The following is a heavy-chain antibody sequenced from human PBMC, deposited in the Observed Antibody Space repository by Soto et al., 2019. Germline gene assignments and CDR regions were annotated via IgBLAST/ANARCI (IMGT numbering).Heavy chain of an antibody. D-gene: IGHD4-17*01. J-gene: IGHJ4*02. Sequence: GASVKVSCKASGGTFSSYTISWVRQAPGQGLEWMGRIIPILGIANYAQKFQGRVTITADKSTSTAYMELSSLRSEDTAVYYCAREMDYGVFDYWGQGTLVTVSS. CDR2: IIPILGIA. CDR1: GGTFSSYT. V-gene: IGHV1-69*04. CDR3: AREMDYGVFDY.